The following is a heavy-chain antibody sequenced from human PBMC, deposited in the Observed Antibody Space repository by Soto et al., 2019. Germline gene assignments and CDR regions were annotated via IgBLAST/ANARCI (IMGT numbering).Heavy chain of an antibody. CDR3: ARAPLGTMVRGVMRDY. J-gene: IGHJ4*02. D-gene: IGHD3-10*01. Sequence: ASVKVSCKASGYTFTSYAMHWVRQAPGQRLEWMGWINAGNGNTKYSQKFQGRVTITRDTSASTAYMELSSLRSEDTAVYYCARAPLGTMVRGVMRDYCGQGTLVTVSS. CDR1: GYTFTSYA. CDR2: INAGNGNT. V-gene: IGHV1-3*01.